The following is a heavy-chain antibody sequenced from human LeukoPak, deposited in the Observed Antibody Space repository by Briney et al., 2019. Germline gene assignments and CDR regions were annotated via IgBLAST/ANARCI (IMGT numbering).Heavy chain of an antibody. D-gene: IGHD3-3*01. CDR2: VYYTGST. V-gene: IGHV4-39*07. CDR1: GTSIRSSSMY. J-gene: IGHJ2*01. Sequence: SETLSLTCTVSGTSIRSSSMYWGWIRQPPGKGLEWLGSVYYTGSTFQNPSLKRRVTIPVDTSKNQFSLKLSSVTAADTAVYYCARDQYFWSGYYTWYFDLWGRGTLVTVSS. CDR3: ARDQYFWSGYYTWYFDL.